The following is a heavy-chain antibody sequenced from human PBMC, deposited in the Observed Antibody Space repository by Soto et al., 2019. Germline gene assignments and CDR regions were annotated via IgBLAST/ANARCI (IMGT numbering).Heavy chain of an antibody. Sequence: GGSLRLSCAASGFTFSSYSMNWVRQAPGKGLEWVSYISSSSSTIYYADSVKGRFTISRDNAKNSLYLQMNSLRAEDTAVYYCARGGYYDSSGYTFDPWGQGTLVTVSS. CDR1: GFTFSSYS. CDR2: ISSSSSTI. V-gene: IGHV3-48*01. CDR3: ARGGYYDSSGYTFDP. J-gene: IGHJ5*02. D-gene: IGHD3-22*01.